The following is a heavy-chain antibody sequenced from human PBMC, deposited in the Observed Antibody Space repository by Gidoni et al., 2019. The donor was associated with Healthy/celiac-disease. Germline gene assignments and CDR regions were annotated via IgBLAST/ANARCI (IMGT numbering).Heavy chain of an antibody. CDR3: ARHYDFWSGPQGYYYYGMDV. CDR1: GGSISSSSYY. Sequence: QLQLQESGPGLVKPSETLSLTCTVSGGSISSSSYYWGWIRQPPGKGLEWIGSIYYSGSTYYNPSLKSRVTISVDTSKNQFSLKLSSVTAADTAVYYCARHYDFWSGPQGYYYYGMDVWGQGTTVTVSS. D-gene: IGHD3-3*01. V-gene: IGHV4-39*01. J-gene: IGHJ6*02. CDR2: IYYSGST.